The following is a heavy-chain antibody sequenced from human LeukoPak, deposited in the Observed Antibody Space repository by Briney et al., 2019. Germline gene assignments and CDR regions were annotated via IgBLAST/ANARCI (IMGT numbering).Heavy chain of an antibody. CDR3: ARISNSALGLPFFAH. CDR2: MFYSEST. CDR1: GASVSDGNYY. J-gene: IGHJ4*02. Sequence: SETLSLTCSVSGASVSDGNYYWSWIRQPPGKGLEWIGYMFYSESTKYNPSLKSRVTISVDKSKNQCSLHMSSVTAADTAVYYCARISNSALGLPFFAHWGRGSLVTVSS. V-gene: IGHV4-61*01. D-gene: IGHD3-16*01.